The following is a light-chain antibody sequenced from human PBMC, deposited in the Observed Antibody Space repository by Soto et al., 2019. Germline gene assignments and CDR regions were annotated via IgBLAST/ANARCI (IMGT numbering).Light chain of an antibody. J-gene: IGLJ1*01. CDR1: SSNIGNNY. CDR2: ENN. V-gene: IGLV1-51*02. CDR3: GTWDSSLSAFYF. Sequence: SVLTQPPSVSAAPGQKVTISCSGSSSNIGNNYVSWYQQLPGTAPKLLIYENNKRPSGIPDRFSGSKSGTSATLGITGLQTGDEADYYCGTWDSSLSAFYFFGTGTKVTVL.